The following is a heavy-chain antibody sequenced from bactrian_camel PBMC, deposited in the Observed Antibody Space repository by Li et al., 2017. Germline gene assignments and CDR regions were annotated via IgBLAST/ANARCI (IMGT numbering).Heavy chain of an antibody. CDR2: IYTGSGNT. CDR1: GLTYNPYC. CDR3: AAESILPRWGMQGRCPNFNEYHY. D-gene: IGHD5*01. J-gene: IGHJ4*01. Sequence: QLVESGGGSVQAGGSLTLSCAASGLTYNPYCMAWFRQAPGKEREGVARIYTGSGNTHYADSVKGRFTISRDFAKNTLYLQMNSLKPEDTAVYYCAAESILPRWGMQGRCPNFNEYHYWGQGTQVTVS. V-gene: IGHV3S1*01.